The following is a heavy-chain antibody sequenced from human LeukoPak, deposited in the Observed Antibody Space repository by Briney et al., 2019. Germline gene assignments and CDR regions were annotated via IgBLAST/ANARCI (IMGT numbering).Heavy chain of an antibody. J-gene: IGHJ4*02. CDR3: TTDVIGSYYPHPDY. D-gene: IGHD1-26*01. Sequence: GGSLRLSCAASGFTFSNAWMSWVRQAPGKGLEWVGRIKSKTDGGTTDYAAPVKGRFTISRDDSKNTLYLQMNSLKTEDTAVYYCTTDVIGSYYPHPDYWGQGTLVTVSS. CDR2: IKSKTDGGTT. CDR1: GFTFSNAW. V-gene: IGHV3-15*01.